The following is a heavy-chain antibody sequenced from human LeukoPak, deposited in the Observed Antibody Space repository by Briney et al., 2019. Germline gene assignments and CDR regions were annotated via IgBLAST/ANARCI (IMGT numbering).Heavy chain of an antibody. CDR2: ISGDGSNT. CDR3: ARDIALRMDA. D-gene: IGHD3-16*02. Sequence: PGGSLRLSCAASGFTFSTSWIHWVRHAPGKGLMWVSLISGDGSNTRYADSVKGRFTISRDNAKNTLYLQMNSLRAEDTAVYYCARDIALRMDAWGQGTTVTVSS. CDR1: GFTFSTSW. V-gene: IGHV3-74*01. J-gene: IGHJ6*02.